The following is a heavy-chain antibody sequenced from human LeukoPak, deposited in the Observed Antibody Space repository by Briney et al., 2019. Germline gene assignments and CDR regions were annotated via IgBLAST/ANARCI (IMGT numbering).Heavy chain of an antibody. J-gene: IGHJ4*02. D-gene: IGHD3-10*01. CDR2: TRSKAYGGTT. CDR3: TSPPKGSDYYGSGSRSFPY. V-gene: IGHV3-49*04. CDR1: GFTFGDYA. Sequence: GGSLRLSCTASGFTFGDYAMSWVRQAPGKGLEWVGFTRSKAYGGTTEYAASVKGRFTISRDDSKSIAYLQMNSLKTEDTAVYYCTSPPKGSDYYGSGSRSFPYWGQGTLVTVSS.